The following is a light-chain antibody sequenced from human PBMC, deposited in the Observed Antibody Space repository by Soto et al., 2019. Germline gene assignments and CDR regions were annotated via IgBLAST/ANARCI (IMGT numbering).Light chain of an antibody. J-gene: IGKJ4*01. V-gene: IGKV1D-12*01. Sequence: DIQMTQSPSSASASIGDTVTITCRASQDISTLLAWYQQKPGKAPKLLIYGASTLESGVPSRFSGRGSGTDFTLTISSLQPEDFATYFCQQADSFPLTFGGGTKVEIK. CDR3: QQADSFPLT. CDR2: GAS. CDR1: QDISTL.